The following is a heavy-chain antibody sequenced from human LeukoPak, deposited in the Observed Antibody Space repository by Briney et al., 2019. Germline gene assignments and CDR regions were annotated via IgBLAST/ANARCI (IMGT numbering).Heavy chain of an antibody. D-gene: IGHD3-22*01. CDR1: GFSFTTYW. CDR2: ISGSGGTT. V-gene: IGHV3-23*01. J-gene: IGHJ4*02. CDR3: AHSVYYYDSSGYLSTNFDY. Sequence: PGGSLRLSCAASGFSFTTYWMSWVRQAPGKGLEWVSAISGSGGTTYYADSVKGRFTISRDNSKNTLYLQMNSLRAEDTAIYYCAHSVYYYDSSGYLSTNFDYWGQGTLVTVSS.